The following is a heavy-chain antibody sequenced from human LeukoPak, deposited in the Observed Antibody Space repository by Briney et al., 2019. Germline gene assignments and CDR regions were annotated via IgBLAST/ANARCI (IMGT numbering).Heavy chain of an antibody. Sequence: SSETLSLTCTVSGGSVSSGSYYWSWIRQPPGKGLEWIGYIYYSGSTNYNPSLKSRVTISVDTSKNQFSLKLSSVTAADTAVYYCAREVPPLGPGIAVAGLIGGFDYWGQGTLVTVSS. CDR1: GGSVSSGSYY. D-gene: IGHD6-19*01. CDR3: AREVPPLGPGIAVAGLIGGFDY. CDR2: IYYSGST. V-gene: IGHV4-61*01. J-gene: IGHJ4*02.